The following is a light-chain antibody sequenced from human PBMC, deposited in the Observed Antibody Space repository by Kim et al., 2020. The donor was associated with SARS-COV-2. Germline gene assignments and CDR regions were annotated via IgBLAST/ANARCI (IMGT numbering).Light chain of an antibody. CDR1: SLTTYY. Sequence: GQTVRITCQGDSLTTYYVSWYQQRPGQAPRLVILDNNRRPSGIPDRFSGSRSGDTGSLTITGAQAEDEADYYCSSRDTTDDHTVVFGGGTQLTVL. CDR2: DNN. V-gene: IGLV3-19*01. J-gene: IGLJ2*01. CDR3: SSRDTTDDHTVV.